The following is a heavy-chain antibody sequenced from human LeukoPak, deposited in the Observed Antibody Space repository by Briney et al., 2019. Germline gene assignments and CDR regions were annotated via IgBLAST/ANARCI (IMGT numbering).Heavy chain of an antibody. J-gene: IGHJ5*02. V-gene: IGHV3-53*01. CDR1: GFTVGSNY. CDR3: ATDGAGFDT. CDR2: IYSGGST. Sequence: GGSLRLSCAASGFTVGSNYMNWVRQAPGKGFEWVSSIYSGGSTDYADSVKGRFTISRDNAKKSLYLEMNNLRAEDTAVYYCATDGAGFDTWGQGVLVTVSS.